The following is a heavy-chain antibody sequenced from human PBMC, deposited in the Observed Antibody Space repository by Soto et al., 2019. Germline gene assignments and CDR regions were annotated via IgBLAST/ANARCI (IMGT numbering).Heavy chain of an antibody. CDR2: INPSGGST. V-gene: IGHV1-46*03. CDR1: GYTFTSYY. CDR3: AGILRRYCSSTSCQRSNWFDP. D-gene: IGHD2-2*01. Sequence: ASVKVSCKASGYTFTSYYMHWVRQAPGQGLEWMGIINPSGGSTSYAQKFQGRVTMTRDTSTSTDYMELSSLRSEDTAVYYCAGILRRYCSSTSCQRSNWFDPWGQGTLVTVSS. J-gene: IGHJ5*02.